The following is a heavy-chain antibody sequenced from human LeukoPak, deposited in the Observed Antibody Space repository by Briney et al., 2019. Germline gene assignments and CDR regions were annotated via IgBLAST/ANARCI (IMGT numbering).Heavy chain of an antibody. J-gene: IGHJ6*02. Sequence: RASVKVSCKASGYTFTSYGISWLRQAPGQGLEWTGWISAYNGNTNYAQKLQGRVTMTTDTSTSTAYMELRSLRSDDTAVYYCARESGLEWLLYRYNYYYGMDVWGQGTTVTVSS. CDR3: ARESGLEWLLYRYNYYYGMDV. CDR1: GYTFTSYG. CDR2: ISAYNGNT. D-gene: IGHD3-3*01. V-gene: IGHV1-18*01.